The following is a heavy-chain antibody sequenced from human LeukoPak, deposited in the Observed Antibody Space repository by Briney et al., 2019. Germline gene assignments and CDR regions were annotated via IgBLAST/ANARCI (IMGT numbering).Heavy chain of an antibody. CDR3: ARESLEMATNAFDI. CDR2: INPPSGTT. CDR1: GYTFTRYY. Sequence: ASVKVPCKASGYTFTRYYIHWVRQAPGQGLEWMGTINPPSGTTTYAQKFQGRVTLTRDTATSTVYMELSSLRSEDTAFYYCARESLEMATNAFDIWGQGTMVTVSS. V-gene: IGHV1-46*01. J-gene: IGHJ3*02. D-gene: IGHD5-24*01.